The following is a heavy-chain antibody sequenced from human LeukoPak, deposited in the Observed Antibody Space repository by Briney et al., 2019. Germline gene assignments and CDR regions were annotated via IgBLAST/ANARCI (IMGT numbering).Heavy chain of an antibody. V-gene: IGHV4-59*08. Sequence: PSETLSLTCTVSGGSISSYYWSWVRQPPGKGLEWIGYIYYSGSTNYNPSLTSRVTISVDTSKNQFSLKLSSVTAADTAVYYCARGCSGGNCYSAGAFDIWGQGTMVTVSS. D-gene: IGHD2-15*01. CDR1: GGSISSYY. J-gene: IGHJ3*02. CDR2: IYYSGST. CDR3: ARGCSGGNCYSAGAFDI.